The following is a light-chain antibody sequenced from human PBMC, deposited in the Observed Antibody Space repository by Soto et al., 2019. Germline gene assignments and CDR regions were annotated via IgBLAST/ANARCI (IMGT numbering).Light chain of an antibody. J-gene: IGLJ1*01. V-gene: IGLV2-14*01. CDR3: VSYTTFSSYV. Sequence: QSALTQPASVSGSPGQSITISCTGTSSDVGSYIYVSWYQHHPGKAPKLMIYDVSNRPSGVSNRFSGSKSGNTASLTISGLQAEDEAEYYCVSYTTFSSYVFGTGTTV. CDR2: DVS. CDR1: SSDVGSYIY.